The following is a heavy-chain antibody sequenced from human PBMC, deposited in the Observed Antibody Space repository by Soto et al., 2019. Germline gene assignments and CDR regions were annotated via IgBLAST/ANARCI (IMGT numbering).Heavy chain of an antibody. CDR2: IIPIFGTA. D-gene: IGHD1-26*01. Sequence: ASVKVSCKASGGTFSSYAISWVRQAPGQGLEWMGGIIPIFGTANYAQKFQGRVTITADESTSTAYMELSSLRSEDTAVYYCARGNYYVGPRFDYWGQGTLVTVSS. J-gene: IGHJ4*02. CDR3: ARGNYYVGPRFDY. V-gene: IGHV1-69*13. CDR1: GGTFSSYA.